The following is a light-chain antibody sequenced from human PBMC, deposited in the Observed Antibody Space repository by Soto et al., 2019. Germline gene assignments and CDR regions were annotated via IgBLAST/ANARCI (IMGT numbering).Light chain of an antibody. V-gene: IGLV2-14*03. CDR3: MSFKSSNPYL. CDR1: SSDVGAYNF. CDR2: DVA. J-gene: IGLJ1*01. Sequence: QSVLTQPASVSGSPGQSITISCTGTSSDVGAYNFVSWYQHYPDKAPKVLIYDVANRPSGVSYRFSASKSGNTASLTIYGLQADEDAAYSCMSFKSSNPYLFGPGTKVPVL.